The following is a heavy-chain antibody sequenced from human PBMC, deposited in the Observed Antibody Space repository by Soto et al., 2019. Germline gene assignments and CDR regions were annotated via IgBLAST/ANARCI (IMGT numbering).Heavy chain of an antibody. CDR1: GFSLSNARMG. CDR2: IFSNDEN. J-gene: IGHJ6*03. CDR3: ARISGYCSGGSGYWGGYYYDYMDV. V-gene: IGHV2-26*01. Sequence: QVTLKESGPVLVKPTETLTLTCTVSGFSLSNARMGVSWIRQPPGKALEWLAHIFSNDENSYSTSLKSRLTIPLVPSKSQVVLTMTNIDPVDTATYYCARISGYCSGGSGYWGGYYYDYMDVWGKGTTVTVSS. D-gene: IGHD2-15*01.